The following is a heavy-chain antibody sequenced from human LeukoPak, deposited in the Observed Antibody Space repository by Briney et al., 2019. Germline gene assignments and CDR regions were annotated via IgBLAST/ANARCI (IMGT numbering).Heavy chain of an antibody. V-gene: IGHV1-3*01. CDR3: ASLAGIAVAGDYFDY. Sequence: ASVKVSCKASGYTFTSYAMHWVRQAPGQRLEWMGWINAGNGNTKYSQKFQGRVTITRDTSASTAYMELSSLRSEDTAVYYCASLAGIAVAGDYFDYWGQGTLVTVSS. CDR1: GYTFTSYA. J-gene: IGHJ4*02. CDR2: INAGNGNT. D-gene: IGHD6-19*01.